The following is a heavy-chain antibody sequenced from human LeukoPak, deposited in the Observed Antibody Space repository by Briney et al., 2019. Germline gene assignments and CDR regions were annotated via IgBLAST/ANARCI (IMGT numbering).Heavy chain of an antibody. CDR2: IYYSGST. Sequence: SETLSLTCTVSGGSISSYYWSWIRQPPGKGLEWIGYIYYSGSTNYNPSLKSRVTISVDTSKNQFSLKLSSVTAADTAVYYCARGNSVVTVGDLFDYWGQGTLVTVSS. CDR1: GGSISSYY. J-gene: IGHJ4*02. V-gene: IGHV4-59*01. CDR3: ARGNSVVTVGDLFDY. D-gene: IGHD4-23*01.